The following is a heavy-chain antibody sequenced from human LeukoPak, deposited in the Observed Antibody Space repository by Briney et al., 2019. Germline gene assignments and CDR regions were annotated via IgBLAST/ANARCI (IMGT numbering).Heavy chain of an antibody. CDR3: ARAPQVRWELLKWFDP. D-gene: IGHD1-26*01. Sequence: ASVKVSCKASGYTFTGYYMHWVRQAPGQGLEWMGWINPNSGGTNYAQKFQGWVTMTRDTSISTAYMELSRLRSDDTAVYYCARAPQVRWELLKWFDPWGQGTLVTVSS. J-gene: IGHJ5*02. V-gene: IGHV1-2*04. CDR2: INPNSGGT. CDR1: GYTFTGYY.